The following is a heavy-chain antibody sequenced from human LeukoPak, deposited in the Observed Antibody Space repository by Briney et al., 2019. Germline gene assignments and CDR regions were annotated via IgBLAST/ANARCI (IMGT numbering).Heavy chain of an antibody. V-gene: IGHV4-59*08. J-gene: IGHJ3*02. CDR1: GGSISSYY. Sequence: SETLSLTCTVSGGSISSYYWNWIRQPPGKGLEWIGYIYYTGSTNYNPSLKSRVTISLDTSMNQFSLKLTSVTAADTAVYYCAASYFDAFDIWGQGTVVTVSS. CDR3: AASYFDAFDI. CDR2: IYYTGST. D-gene: IGHD2/OR15-2a*01.